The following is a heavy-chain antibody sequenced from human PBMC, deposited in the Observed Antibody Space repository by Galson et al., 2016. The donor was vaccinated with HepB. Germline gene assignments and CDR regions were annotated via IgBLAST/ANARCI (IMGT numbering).Heavy chain of an antibody. CDR2: IWFDGSNE. CDR1: GFTFKNHG. CDR3: ARDGQWPAPYGLDV. J-gene: IGHJ6*04. V-gene: IGHV3-33*01. Sequence: SLRLSCAASGFTFKNHGIHWVRQAPGKGLEWVAFIWFDGSNEEYADSVKGRFTVSRDNSKNRLYLQMNSLRAEDTAVYYCARDGQWPAPYGLDVWGSGTTVIVSS. D-gene: IGHD6-19*01.